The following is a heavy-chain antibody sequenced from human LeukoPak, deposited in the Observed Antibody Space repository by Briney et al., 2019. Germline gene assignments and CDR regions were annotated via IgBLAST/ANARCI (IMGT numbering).Heavy chain of an antibody. CDR3: ARDGDTVLTRGYYYYMDV. J-gene: IGHJ6*03. V-gene: IGHV3-30*02. CDR2: IRYDGSNK. CDR1: GFTFSSYG. Sequence: PGGSLRLSCAASGFTFSSYGMHWVRQAPGKGLEWVAFIRYDGSNKYYADSVKGRFTISRDNSKNKLYLQMNSLRAEDTAVYYCARDGDTVLTRGYYYYMDVWGKGTTVTVSS. D-gene: IGHD4-23*01.